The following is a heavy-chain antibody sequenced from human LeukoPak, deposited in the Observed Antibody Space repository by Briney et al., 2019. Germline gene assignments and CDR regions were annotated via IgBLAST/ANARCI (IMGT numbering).Heavy chain of an antibody. D-gene: IGHD3-10*01. CDR2: IRYDGSNK. J-gene: IGHJ6*02. CDR1: GFTFSSYG. CDR3: ARESITGHYYYGSGSRTRGYYYYGMDV. Sequence: PGGSLRLSCAASGFTFSSYGMRWVRQAPGKGLEWVAFIRYDGSNKYYADSVKGRFTISRDNSKNTLYLQMNSLRAEDTAVYYCARESITGHYYYGSGSRTRGYYYYGMDVWGQGTTVTVSS. V-gene: IGHV3-30*02.